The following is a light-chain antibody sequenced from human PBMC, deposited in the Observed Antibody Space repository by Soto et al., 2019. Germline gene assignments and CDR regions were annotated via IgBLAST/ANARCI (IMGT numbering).Light chain of an antibody. V-gene: IGKV1-12*01. CDR3: QQANSFPLT. CDR1: QSISSG. CDR2: AAS. Sequence: DIQMTQSPSTLSASVGDRVTITCRASQSISSGLAWYQQKPGKAPKLLIYAASSLQSGVPPRFSGSGSGTDFTLTISSLQPEDFATYYCQQANSFPLTFGGGTKVDI. J-gene: IGKJ4*01.